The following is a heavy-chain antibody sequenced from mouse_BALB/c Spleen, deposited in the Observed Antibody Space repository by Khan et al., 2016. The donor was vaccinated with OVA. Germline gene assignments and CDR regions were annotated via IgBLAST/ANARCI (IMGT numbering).Heavy chain of an antibody. Sequence: EVELVESGGGLVQSGGSRKLSCAASGFTFTSYGMRWIRQAPEKGLEWVADISSDSNTIYYAATVKGRFTISRDNPKNTLFLQMTSLRSGDTAMYFCATSYSYGYYFDYWGQGTTLTVSS. D-gene: IGHD1-1*01. CDR2: ISSDSNTI. CDR3: ATSYSYGYYFDY. J-gene: IGHJ2*01. V-gene: IGHV5-17*02. CDR1: GFTFTSYG.